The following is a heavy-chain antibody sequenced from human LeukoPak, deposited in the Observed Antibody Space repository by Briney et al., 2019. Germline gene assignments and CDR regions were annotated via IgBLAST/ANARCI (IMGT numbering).Heavy chain of an antibody. V-gene: IGHV1-2*02. CDR1: GYTFTGYY. Sequence: ASVTVSCKASGYTFTGYYMHWVRQAPGQGLEWMGWINPNSGGTNYAQKFQGRVTITRDTSISTAYMELSRLRSDDTAVYYCARDYSGYNLHFDYWGQGTLVTVSS. D-gene: IGHD5-12*01. CDR2: INPNSGGT. CDR3: ARDYSGYNLHFDY. J-gene: IGHJ4*02.